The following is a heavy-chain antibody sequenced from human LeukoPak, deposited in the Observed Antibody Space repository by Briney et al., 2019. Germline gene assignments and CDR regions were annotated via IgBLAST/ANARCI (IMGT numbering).Heavy chain of an antibody. J-gene: IGHJ4*02. CDR2: MYYSGST. D-gene: IGHD5-12*01. V-gene: IGHV4-39*01. CDR3: VKHTHSGCDLSH. CDR1: GGSISSSSPYY. Sequence: SETLSLTCTASGGSISSSSPYYWGWIRQPPGKGLEWIGSMYYSGSTYYNPSLKSRVTIFVDTSKNQFSLKVRSVAAADTAVYYCVKHTHSGCDLSHWGQGTLVTVSS.